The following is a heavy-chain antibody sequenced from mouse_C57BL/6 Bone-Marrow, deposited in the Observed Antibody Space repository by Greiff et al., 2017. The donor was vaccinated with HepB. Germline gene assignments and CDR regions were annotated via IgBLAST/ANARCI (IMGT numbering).Heavy chain of an antibody. J-gene: IGHJ4*01. V-gene: IGHV1-63*01. CDR2: IYPGGGYT. CDR1: GYTFTNYW. CDR3: ARTGPYYAMDY. D-gene: IGHD3-3*01. Sequence: VQLQQSGAELVRPGTSVKMSCKASGYTFTNYWIGWAKQRPGHGLEWIGDIYPGGGYTNYNEKFKGKATLTADKSSSTAYMQFSSLTSEDSAIYYCARTGPYYAMDYWGQGTSVTVSS.